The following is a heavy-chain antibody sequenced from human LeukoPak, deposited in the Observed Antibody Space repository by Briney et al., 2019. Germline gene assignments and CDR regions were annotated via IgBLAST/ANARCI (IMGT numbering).Heavy chain of an antibody. V-gene: IGHV1-18*01. CDR1: GYTFTSYG. CDR2: ISAYNGNT. D-gene: IGHD3-16*01. Sequence: ASVKVSCKASGYTFTSYGISWVRQAPGQGLEWMGWISAYNGNTNYAQKLQGRVTMTTHTSTSTAYMELRSLRSGDTAVYYCARTLYYFDYWGQGTLVTVSS. J-gene: IGHJ4*02. CDR3: ARTLYYFDY.